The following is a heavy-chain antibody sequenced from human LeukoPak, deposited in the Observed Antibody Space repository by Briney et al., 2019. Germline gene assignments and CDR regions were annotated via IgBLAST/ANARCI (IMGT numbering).Heavy chain of an antibody. D-gene: IGHD3-16*01. J-gene: IGHJ4*02. V-gene: IGHV4-38-2*01. CDR2: IYHSGIT. CDR1: GNSISSGYY. CDR3: ARVWGTAGVDF. Sequence: SETLSLTCGVSGNSISSGYYWGWIRQPPGKGLEWIGSIYHSGITDYNPSLKSRVTISGDTSKNQFSLRLYSVTAADTAVYYCARVWGTAGVDFWGQGTLVTVSS.